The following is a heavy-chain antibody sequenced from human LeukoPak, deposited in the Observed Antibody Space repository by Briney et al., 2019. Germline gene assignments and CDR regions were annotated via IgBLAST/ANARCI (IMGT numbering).Heavy chain of an antibody. D-gene: IGHD4-17*01. CDR1: GGTFSSYA. CDR3: ARGSYGYMTTVTPYDY. Sequence: GASVKVSCKASGGTFSSYAISWVRQAPGQGLEWMGGIIPIFGTANYAQKFQGRVTITADESTSTAYMELSSLRSEDTAVYYCARGSYGYMTTVTPYDYWGQGTLVTVSS. V-gene: IGHV1-69*13. J-gene: IGHJ4*02. CDR2: IIPIFGTA.